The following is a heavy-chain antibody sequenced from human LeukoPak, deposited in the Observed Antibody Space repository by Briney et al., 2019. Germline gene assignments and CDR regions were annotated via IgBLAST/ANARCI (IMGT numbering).Heavy chain of an antibody. J-gene: IGHJ4*02. Sequence: GGSLRLSCAASGFTFSSYGMSWVRQAPGEGLEWVSAISYSGGSTYYADSVKGRFTISRDNSKNTLYLQMNSLRAEDTAVYYRAKKPSSVAATGDYFDYWGQGTLVTVSS. D-gene: IGHD6-19*01. V-gene: IGHV3-23*01. CDR1: GFTFSSYG. CDR2: ISYSGGST. CDR3: AKKPSSVAATGDYFDY.